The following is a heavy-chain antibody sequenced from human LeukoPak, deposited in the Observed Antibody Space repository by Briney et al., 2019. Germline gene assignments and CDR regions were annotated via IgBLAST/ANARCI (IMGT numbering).Heavy chain of an antibody. D-gene: IGHD2/OR15-2a*01. CDR3: AAGFEVSYEIFNAFAL. CDR2: IYYSGST. J-gene: IGHJ3*01. Sequence: PSETLSLTCTVSGGSISSSSYYWGWIRQPPGKGLEWIGSIYYSGSTYYNPSLRSRVTMSLDTSKNQFSLTLSSVTAADTAVYYCAAGFEVSYEIFNAFALWGQGTLVTVSS. V-gene: IGHV4-39*07. CDR1: GGSISSSSYY.